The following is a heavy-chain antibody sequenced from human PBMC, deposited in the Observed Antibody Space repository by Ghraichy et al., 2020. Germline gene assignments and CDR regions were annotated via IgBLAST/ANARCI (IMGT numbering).Heavy chain of an antibody. CDR1: GGSFSGYY. D-gene: IGHD4-17*01. Sequence: SETLSLTCAVYGGSFSGYYWSWIRQPPGKGLEWIGEINHSGSTNYNPSLKSRVTISVDTSKNQFSLKLSSVTAADTAVYYCARGLSPTTVTHAHAFDIWGQGTMVTVSS. CDR2: INHSGST. J-gene: IGHJ3*02. V-gene: IGHV4-34*01. CDR3: ARGLSPTTVTHAHAFDI.